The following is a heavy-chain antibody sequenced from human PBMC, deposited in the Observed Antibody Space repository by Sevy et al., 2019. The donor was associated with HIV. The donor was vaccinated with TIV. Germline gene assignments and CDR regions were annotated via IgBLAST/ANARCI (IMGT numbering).Heavy chain of an antibody. V-gene: IGHV3-23*01. CDR3: AREGCTQPHDY. D-gene: IGHD2-8*01. CDR1: GFTFAKYS. Sequence: GGSLRLSCAASGFTFAKYSMSWVRQAPGKGLEWVSTFSFGCGRINYADSVKGRFTISRDDSRNTLFLQMNSLRAEDTATYFCAREGCTQPHDYWGQGTLVTISS. CDR2: FSFGCGRI. J-gene: IGHJ4*02.